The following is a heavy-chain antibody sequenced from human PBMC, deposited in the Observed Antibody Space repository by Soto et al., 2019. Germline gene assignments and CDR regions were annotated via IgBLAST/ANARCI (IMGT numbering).Heavy chain of an antibody. V-gene: IGHV3-64*01. J-gene: IGHJ3*01. CDR3: ARSSALGQAAFDL. Sequence: EVQLVESGGGLVQPGGSLRLSCAASGFTLSIYSMHWVRQAPGKGLEFVSAIHYDGVSTFYANSVKGRFTISRDTSKNPLYLQMGSLSAEDMAVYYCARSSALGQAAFDLWGQGTMVTVSS. CDR2: IHYDGVST. CDR1: GFTLSIYS.